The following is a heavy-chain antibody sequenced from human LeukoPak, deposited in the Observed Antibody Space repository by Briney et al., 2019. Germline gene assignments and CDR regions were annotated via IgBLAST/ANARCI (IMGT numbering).Heavy chain of an antibody. V-gene: IGHV4-34*01. CDR2: INHSGST. CDR1: GGSFSGYY. J-gene: IGHJ4*02. D-gene: IGHD2-2*01. Sequence: SETLSLTCAVYGGSFSGYYWSWIRQPPGKGLEWIGEINHSGSTNYNPSLKSRVTISVDTSKNQFSLKLSSVTAADTAVYYCARWALFSGNTSCYDYWGQETLVTVSS. CDR3: ARWALFSGNTSCYDY.